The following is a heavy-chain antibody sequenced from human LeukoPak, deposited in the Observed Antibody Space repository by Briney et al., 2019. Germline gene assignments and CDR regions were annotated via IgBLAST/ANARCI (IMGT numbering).Heavy chain of an antibody. CDR3: ARDLDSGNYFFAY. CDR2: ISGNGGTT. J-gene: IGHJ4*02. V-gene: IGHV3-48*03. Sequence: GGFLRLSCAASGFSFGSYDLSWVRQTPGKGLQWVSYISGNGGTTHYADSVEGRFTISRDNAKNSLYLQMSSLRAEDTAVYYCARDLDSGNYFFAYWGQGTPVTVSS. CDR1: GFSFGSYD. D-gene: IGHD3-22*01.